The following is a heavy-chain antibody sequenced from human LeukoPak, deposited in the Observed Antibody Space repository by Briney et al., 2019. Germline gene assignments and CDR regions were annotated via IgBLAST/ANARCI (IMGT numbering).Heavy chain of an antibody. V-gene: IGHV1-24*01. CDR3: ATVPMVQGLNWFDL. CDR2: FDPEDGET. CDR1: GYTLTELS. D-gene: IGHD3-10*01. Sequence: ASVKVSCKVSGYTLTELSMHWVRQAPGKGLEWMGGFDPEDGETIYAQKFQGRVTMTEDTSTDTAYMELSSLRSEDTAVYYCATVPMVQGLNWFDLWGQGTLVTVSS. J-gene: IGHJ5*02.